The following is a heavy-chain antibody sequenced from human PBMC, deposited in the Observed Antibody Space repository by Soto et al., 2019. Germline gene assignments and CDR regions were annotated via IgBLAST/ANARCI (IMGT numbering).Heavy chain of an antibody. CDR1: GGSISSYY. CDR2: IYYSGST. D-gene: IGHD3-16*01. CDR3: ARFLPFGKERLRLGELRGTFDY. J-gene: IGHJ4*02. V-gene: IGHV4-59*01. Sequence: PSETLSLTCTVSGGSISSYYWSWIRQPPGKGLEWIGYIYYSGSTNYNPSLKSRVTISVDTSKNQFSLKLSSVTAADTAVYYCARFLPFGKERLRLGELRGTFDYWGQGTLVTVSS.